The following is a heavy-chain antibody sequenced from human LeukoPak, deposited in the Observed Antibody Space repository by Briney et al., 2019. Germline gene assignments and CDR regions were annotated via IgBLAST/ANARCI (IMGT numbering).Heavy chain of an antibody. V-gene: IGHV3-66*01. J-gene: IGHJ4*02. CDR2: IYSGGST. Sequence: PGGSLRLSCAASGFTVSSNYMSWVRQAPGKGLEWVSVIYSGGSTYYADYVKGRFTISRDNSKNTLYLQMNSLRAEDTAVYYCARAVSVYDSSGGWYYFDYWGQGTLVTVSS. CDR1: GFTVSSNY. CDR3: ARAVSVYDSSGGWYYFDY. D-gene: IGHD5/OR15-5a*01.